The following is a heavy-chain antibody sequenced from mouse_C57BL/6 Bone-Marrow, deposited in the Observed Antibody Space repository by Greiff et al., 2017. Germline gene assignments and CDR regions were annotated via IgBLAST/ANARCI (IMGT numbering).Heavy chain of an antibody. V-gene: IGHV1-69*01. CDR3: ARRRLGGDYYAMDY. Sequence: QVQLQQPGAELVMPGASVKLSCKASGYTFTSYWMHWVKQRPGQGLEWIGEIDPSDSYTNYNQKFKGKSTLTVDKSSSTAYMQLSSLTSEDSAVYYCARRRLGGDYYAMDYWGQGTSVTVSS. CDR1: GYTFTSYW. CDR2: IDPSDSYT. J-gene: IGHJ4*01. D-gene: IGHD4-1*01.